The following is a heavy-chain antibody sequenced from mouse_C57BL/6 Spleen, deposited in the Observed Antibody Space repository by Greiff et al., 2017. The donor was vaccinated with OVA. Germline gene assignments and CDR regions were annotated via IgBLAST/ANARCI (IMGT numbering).Heavy chain of an antibody. CDR3: ARHESGWDAVDC. CDR2: IHPSDSDT. Sequence: VQLQQSGAELVKPGASVKVSCKASGYTFTSYWMHWVKQRPGQGLEWIGRIHPSDSDTNYNQKFKGKATLTADKSSSTAYMELSRLTSEDSAVXFCARHESGWDAVDCWGQGTSVTVS. D-gene: IGHD1-3*01. CDR1: GYTFTSYW. V-gene: IGHV1-74*01. J-gene: IGHJ4*01.